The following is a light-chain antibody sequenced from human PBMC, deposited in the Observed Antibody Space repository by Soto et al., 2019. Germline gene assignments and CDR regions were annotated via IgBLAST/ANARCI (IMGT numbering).Light chain of an antibody. CDR1: PNINNW. V-gene: IGKV1-5*03. CDR2: EAF. CDR3: QQYNSYWT. J-gene: IGKJ1*01. Sequence: DIQMTQSPSTLSASVGDRVTITFRASPNINNWLAWYQKKPGQGPNLLIYEAFSVEGGVPSRFSRSGSGTEYPRTISSLQLDDFATYYWQQYNSYWTFGQGTKVEIK.